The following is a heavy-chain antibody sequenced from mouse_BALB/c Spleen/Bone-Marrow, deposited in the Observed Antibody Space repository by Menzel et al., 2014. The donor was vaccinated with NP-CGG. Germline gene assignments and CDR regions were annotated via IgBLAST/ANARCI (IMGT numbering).Heavy chain of an antibody. V-gene: IGHV1-22*01. CDR1: GYTFTEYT. CDR2: INPNNGGT. CDR3: ARWMGPYYAMDY. Sequence: VQLQQSGPELVKPGASVKISCKTSGYTFTEYTMHWVKQSHGKSLEWFGCINPNNGGTSYNQKFKGKATLTVDKSSSTAYMELRSLASEDSAVYYCARWMGPYYAMDYWGQGTSVTVSS. D-gene: IGHD2-3*01. J-gene: IGHJ4*01.